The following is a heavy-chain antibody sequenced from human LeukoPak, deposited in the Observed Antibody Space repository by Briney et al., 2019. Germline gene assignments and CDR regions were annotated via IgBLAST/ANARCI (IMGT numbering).Heavy chain of an antibody. CDR3: ARDTIGEINWFDP. J-gene: IGHJ5*02. CDR1: GGSISTSNYY. CDR2: IFYSGST. V-gene: IGHV4-39*07. D-gene: IGHD3-10*01. Sequence: PSETLSLTCTVYGGSISTSNYYWGWIRQPPGKGLEWIGNIFYSGSTYYSPSLRSRVTISLDTSRNQFSLKLNSVTAADTAVYYCARDTIGEINWFDPWGQGTLVTVSS.